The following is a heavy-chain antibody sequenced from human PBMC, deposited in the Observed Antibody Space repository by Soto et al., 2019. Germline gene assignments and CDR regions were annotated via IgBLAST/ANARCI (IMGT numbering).Heavy chain of an antibody. CDR1: GFTLRSYG. CDR2: ISYDGSNT. J-gene: IGHJ4*02. V-gene: IGHV3-30*03. CDR3: ARDTSRSGYDPYDY. Sequence: VQLVESGGGVVQPGRSLRLSCAASGFTLRSYGIHWVRQAPGKGLEWVAVISYDGSNTYYADSVKGRFTISRDNSKNTMFLQMNSLRTDDTGVYYCARDTSRSGYDPYDYWGQGTLVTVSS. D-gene: IGHD5-12*01.